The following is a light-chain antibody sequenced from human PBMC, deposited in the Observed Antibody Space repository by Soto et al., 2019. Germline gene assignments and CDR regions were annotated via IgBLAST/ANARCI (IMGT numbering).Light chain of an antibody. CDR3: QHYHSYPWT. CDR1: QSISSW. J-gene: IGKJ1*01. Sequence: DIQMTQSPSTLSASVGDRVTITCRASQSISSWLAWYQQRPGKAPNLLIYKASSLESGVPSRFSGSGSGTEFTLTISSLQPDDFATYYCQHYHSYPWTFGQGTTVEIK. V-gene: IGKV1-5*03. CDR2: KAS.